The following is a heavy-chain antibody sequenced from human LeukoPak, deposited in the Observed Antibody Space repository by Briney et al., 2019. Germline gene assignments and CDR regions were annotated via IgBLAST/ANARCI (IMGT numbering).Heavy chain of an antibody. Sequence: GGSLRLSCAASGFTFSRSAMAWVRQAPGKGLDYISAISSSGDSTYYADSVKSRFTISRDNSKNTMYLQMNFLGAGDTAVYYCAKGQSSGSGQYFFGNWGQGALVSVSS. CDR2: ISSSGDST. J-gene: IGHJ4*02. D-gene: IGHD2-15*01. CDR3: AKGQSSGSGQYFFGN. CDR1: GFTFSRSA. V-gene: IGHV3-23*01.